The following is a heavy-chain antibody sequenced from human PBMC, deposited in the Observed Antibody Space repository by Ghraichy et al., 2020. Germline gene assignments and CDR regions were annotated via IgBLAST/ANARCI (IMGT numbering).Heavy chain of an antibody. J-gene: IGHJ6*02. CDR1: GFTVSSNY. CDR3: AGPTVKAYYYYGMDV. Sequence: GGSLRLSCAASGFTVSSNYMSWVRQAPGKGLEWVSVIYSGGSTYYADSVKGRFTISRDNSKNTLYLQMNSLRAEDTAVYYCAGPTVKAYYYYGMDVWGQGTTVTVSS. CDR2: IYSGGST. D-gene: IGHD4-17*01. V-gene: IGHV3-66*01.